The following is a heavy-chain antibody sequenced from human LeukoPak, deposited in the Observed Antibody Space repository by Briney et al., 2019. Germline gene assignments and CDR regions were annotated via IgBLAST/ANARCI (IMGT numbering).Heavy chain of an antibody. J-gene: IGHJ3*02. Sequence: ASVKVSCKASGGTFSSYAISWVRQAPGQGLEWMGGIIPIFGTANYAQKFQGRVTITADESTSTAYMELSSLRSEDTAVYYCARGGFDYGDFRIAFDIWGQGTMVTVSS. V-gene: IGHV1-69*13. CDR3: ARGGFDYGDFRIAFDI. D-gene: IGHD4-17*01. CDR2: IIPIFGTA. CDR1: GGTFSSYA.